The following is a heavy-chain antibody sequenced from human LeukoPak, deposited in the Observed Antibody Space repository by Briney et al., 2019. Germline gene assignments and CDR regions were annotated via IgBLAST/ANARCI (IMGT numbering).Heavy chain of an antibody. J-gene: IGHJ4*02. CDR1: GYTFTGYY. D-gene: IGHD2-21*02. Sequence: ASVKVSCKASGYTFTGYYMHWVRQAPGQGLEWMGWINPNSGGTNYAQKFQGRVTMTRDTSISTAYMELSRLRSDDTAVYYCARNVNCGGDCYSFFDYWGQGTLATVSS. CDR3: ARNVNCGGDCYSFFDY. V-gene: IGHV1-2*02. CDR2: INPNSGGT.